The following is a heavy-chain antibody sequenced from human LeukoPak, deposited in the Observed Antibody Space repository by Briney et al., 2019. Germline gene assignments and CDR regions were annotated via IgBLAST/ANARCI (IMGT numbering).Heavy chain of an antibody. CDR3: ASDVAYKFDY. CDR2: ISPDGTTT. Sequence: PGGSLRLSCAASGFPFSRDSMPWVRQSPGKGLVWLSRISPDGTTTNYADSVKGRFSISRDNAKNTLYLQMNSLRDEDTAVYYCASDVAYKFDYWGQGTLVTFSS. J-gene: IGHJ4*02. V-gene: IGHV3-74*01. D-gene: IGHD1-1*01. CDR1: GFPFSRDS.